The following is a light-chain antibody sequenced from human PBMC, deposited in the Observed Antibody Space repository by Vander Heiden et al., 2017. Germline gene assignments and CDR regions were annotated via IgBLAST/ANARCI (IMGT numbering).Light chain of an antibody. CDR1: PSISSW. Sequence: LPMPQSPSTLSVSVGHRVPISCRASPSISSWLAWYQQKPGKTPKLLVYKASSLESGVPSRFSGSGSGTEFTLTISSLQPDDFATYYCQQYKSHIFTFGPGTKVDIK. CDR2: KAS. V-gene: IGKV1-5*03. J-gene: IGKJ3*01. CDR3: QQYKSHIFT.